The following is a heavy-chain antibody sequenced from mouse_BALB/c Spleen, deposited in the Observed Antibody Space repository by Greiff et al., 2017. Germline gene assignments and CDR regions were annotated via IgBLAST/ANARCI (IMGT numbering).Heavy chain of an antibody. CDR1: GYTFTSYY. CDR2: IYPGNVNT. J-gene: IGHJ4*01. CDR3: ARGEAMDY. V-gene: IGHV1S56*01. Sequence: VQLVESGPELVKPGASVRISCKASGYTFTSYYIHWVKQRPGQGLEWIGWIYPGNVNTKYNEKFKGKATLTADKSSSTAYMQLSSLTSEDSAVYFCARGEAMDYWGQGTSVTVSS.